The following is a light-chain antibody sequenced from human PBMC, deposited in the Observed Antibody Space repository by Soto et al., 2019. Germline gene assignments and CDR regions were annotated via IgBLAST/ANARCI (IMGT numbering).Light chain of an antibody. CDR1: SSDVGGYNY. CDR2: DVS. J-gene: IGLJ1*01. Sequence: QSALTQPRSVSGSPGQSVTISCTGTSSDVGGYNYVSWYQQNPGKAPKLMFFDVSKRPSGVPDRFSGSKSGNTASLTISGLQAEDEADYYCCSYAGSYTHYVFGTGTKVTVL. CDR3: CSYAGSYTHYV. V-gene: IGLV2-11*01.